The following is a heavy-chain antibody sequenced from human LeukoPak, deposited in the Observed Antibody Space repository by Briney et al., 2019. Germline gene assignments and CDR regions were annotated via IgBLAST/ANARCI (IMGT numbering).Heavy chain of an antibody. CDR1: GYTFTGYY. V-gene: IGHV1-2*06. D-gene: IGHD6-6*01. CDR2: INPNSGGT. CDR3: ARGTYSSSTRSSMDV. J-gene: IGHJ6*03. Sequence: ASVKVSCKASGYTFTGYYMHWVRQAPGQGLEWMGRINPNSGGTNYAQKFQGRVTMTRDTSISTAYMELSRLRSDDTAVYCCARGTYSSSTRSSMDVWGKGTTVTVSS.